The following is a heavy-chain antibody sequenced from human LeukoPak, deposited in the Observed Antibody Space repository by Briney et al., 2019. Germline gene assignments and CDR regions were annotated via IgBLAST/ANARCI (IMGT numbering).Heavy chain of an antibody. CDR1: GFTFSSYA. V-gene: IGHV3-30-3*01. CDR3: SRDRGWLQLGVDY. Sequence: GGSLRLSCAASGFTFSSYAMHWVRQASGKGLEWVAVISHGGSNKYYADSAKGRFTISRDNSKNTLYLQMNSLRAEDTAVYYCSRDRGWLQLGVDYWGQGTLVSVSS. J-gene: IGHJ4*02. CDR2: ISHGGSNK. D-gene: IGHD5-24*01.